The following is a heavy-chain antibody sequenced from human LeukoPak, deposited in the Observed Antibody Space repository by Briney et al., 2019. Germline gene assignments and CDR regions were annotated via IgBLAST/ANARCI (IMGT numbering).Heavy chain of an antibody. D-gene: IGHD6-6*01. CDR1: GYSISSGYY. J-gene: IGHJ4*02. V-gene: IGHV4-38-2*01. CDR2: IYHSGST. CDR3: ARPSIAARSFFDY. Sequence: SETLSLTCAVSGYSISSGYYWGWIRQPPGKGLEWIGSIYHSGSTYYNPSLKSRVTISVDTSKNQLSLKLSSVTAADTAVYYCARPSIAARSFFDYWGQGTLVTVSS.